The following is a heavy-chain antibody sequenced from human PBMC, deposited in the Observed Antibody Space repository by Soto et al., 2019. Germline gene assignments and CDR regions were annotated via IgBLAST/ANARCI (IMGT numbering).Heavy chain of an antibody. D-gene: IGHD5-18*01. CDR1: GGSISSGGYY. V-gene: IGHV4-31*03. CDR3: ARARLSYRGYHRSVIFDY. J-gene: IGHJ4*02. Sequence: PSETLSLTCTVSGGSISSGGYYWSWIRQHPGKGLEWIGYIYYSGSTYYNPSLKSRVTISVDTSKNQFSLKLSSVTAADTAVYYCARARLSYRGYHRSVIFDYWGQGTLVTVSS. CDR2: IYYSGST.